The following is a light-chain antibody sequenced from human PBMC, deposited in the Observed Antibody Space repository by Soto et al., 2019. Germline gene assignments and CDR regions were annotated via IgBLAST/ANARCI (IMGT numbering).Light chain of an antibody. CDR3: CSYAGSSTYV. CDR2: EVS. V-gene: IGLV2-23*02. CDR1: SSVVGSYNL. Sequence: QSVLTQPASVSGSPGQSITISFTGTSSVVGSYNLVSWYQQHPGKAPKLMIYEVSKRPSGVSNRFSGSKSGNTASLTISGLQAEDEADYYCCSYAGSSTYVFGNGTKVTVL. J-gene: IGLJ1*01.